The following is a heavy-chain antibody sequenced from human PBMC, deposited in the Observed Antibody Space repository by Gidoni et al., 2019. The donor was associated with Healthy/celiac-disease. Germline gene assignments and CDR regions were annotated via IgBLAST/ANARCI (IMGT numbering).Heavy chain of an antibody. CDR2: ISCSGGST. J-gene: IGHJ4*02. V-gene: IGHV3-23*04. D-gene: IGHD6-19*01. CDR3: AKGGSSGWYAGYYFDY. Sequence: EVQLVESGGGVVQPGGSLRLSCAASGFTCSSYAMSWVRQAPGKGLEWVSAISCSGGSTYYADSVKGRFTISRDNSKTTLYLQMNSLRAEDTAVYYCAKGGSSGWYAGYYFDYWGQGTLVTVSS. CDR1: GFTCSSYA.